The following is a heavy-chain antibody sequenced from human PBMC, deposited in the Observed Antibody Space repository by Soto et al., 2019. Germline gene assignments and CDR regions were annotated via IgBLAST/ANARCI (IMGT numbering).Heavy chain of an antibody. Sequence: GGSLRLSCAASGFTFKNYAMHWVRQAPGKGLEWVSAISANGQGIYYADSVRGRFTISRDNSKNTIFLHMDSLRAEDTAVYYCAKDRNYPRDQFHYWGQGTLVTVSS. CDR3: AKDRNYPRDQFHY. V-gene: IGHV3-23*01. CDR1: GFTFKNYA. D-gene: IGHD1-7*01. CDR2: ISANGQGI. J-gene: IGHJ4*02.